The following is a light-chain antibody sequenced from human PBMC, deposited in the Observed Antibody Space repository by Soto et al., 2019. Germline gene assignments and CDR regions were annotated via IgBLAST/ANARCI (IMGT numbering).Light chain of an antibody. J-gene: IGKJ1*01. CDR3: QQYGSSPRT. Sequence: EIVLTQSPGTLSLSPGERATLSCRASQSVSSSYLAWYQQKPGQAPRLLIYGASSRATGIPDRFRGSGSGTDFTLTISRLEPEDFAVYYCQQYGSSPRTFGHGTKVEIK. CDR2: GAS. CDR1: QSVSSSY. V-gene: IGKV3-20*01.